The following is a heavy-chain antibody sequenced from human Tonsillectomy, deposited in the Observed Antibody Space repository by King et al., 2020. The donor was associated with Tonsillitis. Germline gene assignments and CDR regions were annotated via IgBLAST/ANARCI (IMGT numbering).Heavy chain of an antibody. Sequence: QLQESGPGLVKPSGTLSLNCAVSGGSLTTNNWWSWVRQPPGKGLEWIGEIFHSWSTHYNPSLKSRVTISVEKFRNQLSLNVYSVTAADTAMYYCARGTYTTAALWYFDYWGQGALVTVSS. CDR3: ARGTYTTAALWYFDY. D-gene: IGHD2-2*01. CDR2: IFHSWST. V-gene: IGHV4-4*02. CDR1: GGSLTTNNW. J-gene: IGHJ4*02.